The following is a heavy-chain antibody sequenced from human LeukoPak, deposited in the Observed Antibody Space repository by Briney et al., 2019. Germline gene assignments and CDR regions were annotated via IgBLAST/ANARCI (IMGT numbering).Heavy chain of an antibody. CDR1: GFTFSSYA. CDR2: IGGNGGST. J-gene: IGHJ6*02. D-gene: IGHD2-2*01. V-gene: IGHV3-23*01. Sequence: TGGSLKLSCAASGFTFSSYAMSWVRQAPGKGLEWVSGIGGNGGSTYYADSAKGRFTISRDKSKNTLYLLMDSLRADDTAVYYCARPASQFYYYHMDVWGQGTTVTVSS. CDR3: ARPASQFYYYHMDV.